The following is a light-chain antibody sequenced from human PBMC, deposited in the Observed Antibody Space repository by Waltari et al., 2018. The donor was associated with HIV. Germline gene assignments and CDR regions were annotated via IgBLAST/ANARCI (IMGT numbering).Light chain of an antibody. Sequence: NLVLTQAPSVSESPGQAVTITCSRSGGSTPDSSIQWYQQRPGSAPATIIFDDDRRPSGVPRRFSGSIDISSNSASLTIADLQTEDEADYYCQSYDQNNHWVFGGGTSLTVL. J-gene: IGLJ3*02. CDR2: DDD. CDR1: GGSTPDSS. V-gene: IGLV6-57*03. CDR3: QSYDQNNHWV.